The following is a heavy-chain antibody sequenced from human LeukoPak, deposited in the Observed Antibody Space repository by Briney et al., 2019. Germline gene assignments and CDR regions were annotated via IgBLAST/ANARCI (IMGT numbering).Heavy chain of an antibody. CDR1: GGSISSYY. D-gene: IGHD2-21*02. J-gene: IGHJ4*02. CDR3: ATLAQAPSTATA. CDR2: IYYSGST. Sequence: SETLSLTCTVSGGSISSYYWSWIRQPPGKGLEWIGYIYYSGSTNYNPSLKSRVTISVDTSKNQFSLKLSSVTAADTAVYYCATLAQAPSTATAWGQGTLVTVSS. V-gene: IGHV4-59*08.